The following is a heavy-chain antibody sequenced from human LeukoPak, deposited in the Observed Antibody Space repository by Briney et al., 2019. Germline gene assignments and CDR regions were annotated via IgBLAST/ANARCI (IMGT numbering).Heavy chain of an antibody. D-gene: IGHD2-2*01. CDR2: INWNGGST. CDR1: GFTFDDYG. Sequence: GESLRLSCAASGFTFDDYGMSWVRQAPGKGLEWVSGINWNGGSTGYADSVKGRFTISRDNAKNSLYLQMNSLRAEDTALYYCARTSLGTSQYYYYMDVWGKRTTVTVSS. V-gene: IGHV3-20*04. J-gene: IGHJ6*03. CDR3: ARTSLGTSQYYYYMDV.